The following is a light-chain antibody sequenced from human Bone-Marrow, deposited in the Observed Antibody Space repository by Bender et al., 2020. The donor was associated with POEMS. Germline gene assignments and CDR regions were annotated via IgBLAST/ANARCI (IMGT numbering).Light chain of an antibody. J-gene: IGLJ3*02. CDR1: LLSRRF. CDR2: KDS. Sequence: SYELTQPSSVSVSPGQTATITCSGDLLSRRFGRWFQQKPGQAPLLLIYKDSDRPSGIPERCAGSRSGTTVTLTSSGAQLEDKADYDCDCADDTSTVLGAVTNLTVL. V-gene: IGLV3-27*01. CDR3: DCADDTSTV.